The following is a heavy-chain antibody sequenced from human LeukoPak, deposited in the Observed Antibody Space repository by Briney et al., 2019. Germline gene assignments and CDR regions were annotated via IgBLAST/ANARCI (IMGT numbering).Heavy chain of an antibody. CDR2: INAGNGNT. Sequence: ASVKVSCKASGYTFTSYAMHWVRQAPGQRLEWMGWINAGNGNTKYSQKFQGRVTITADESTSTAYMELSSLRSEDTAVYYCARDSGSYLNGCWGQGTLVTVSS. V-gene: IGHV1-3*01. CDR1: GYTFTSYA. CDR3: ARDSGSYLNGC. D-gene: IGHD1-26*01. J-gene: IGHJ4*02.